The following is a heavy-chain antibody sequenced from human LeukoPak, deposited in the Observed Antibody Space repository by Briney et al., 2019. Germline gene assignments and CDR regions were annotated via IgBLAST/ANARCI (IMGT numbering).Heavy chain of an antibody. CDR1: GGSISSSNW. CDR3: ARGRVYYDSSGVGY. J-gene: IGHJ4*02. CDR2: IYHSGST. V-gene: IGHV4-4*02. Sequence: SGTLSLTCAVSGGSISSSNWWSWVRQPPGKGLEWIGEIYHSGSTNYNPSLKSRVTISVDTSKNQFSLKLSSVTAADTAVYYCARGRVYYDSSGVGYWGQGTLVTVSS. D-gene: IGHD3-22*01.